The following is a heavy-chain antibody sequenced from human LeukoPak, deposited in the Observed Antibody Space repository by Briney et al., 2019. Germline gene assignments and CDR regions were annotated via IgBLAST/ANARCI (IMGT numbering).Heavy chain of an antibody. D-gene: IGHD4-17*01. CDR1: GFTFSTYW. CDR3: ARASTTVPNLLDH. V-gene: IGHV3-74*01. J-gene: IGHJ4*02. CDR2: IKGDGSST. Sequence: GGSLRLCCAASGFTFSTYWMHWVRQAPGKGLVWVARIKGDGSSTIYADSVKGRFTISRDNSKNTLYLQTSSLRAEDTAVYYCARASTTVPNLLDHWGRGTLVTVSS.